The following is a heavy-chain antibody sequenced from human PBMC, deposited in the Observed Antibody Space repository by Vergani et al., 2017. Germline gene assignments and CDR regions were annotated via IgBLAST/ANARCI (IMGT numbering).Heavy chain of an antibody. CDR1: GYTLTELS. CDR3: ARDGSSVDY. J-gene: IGHJ4*02. V-gene: IGHV1-46*03. Sequence: QVQLVQSGAEVKKPGASVKVSCKVSGYTLTELSMHWVRQAPGQGLEWMGIINPSGGSTSYAQKFQGRVTMTRDTSTSTVYMELSSLRSEDTAVYYCARDGSSVDYWGQGTLVTVSS. D-gene: IGHD2-2*01. CDR2: INPSGGST.